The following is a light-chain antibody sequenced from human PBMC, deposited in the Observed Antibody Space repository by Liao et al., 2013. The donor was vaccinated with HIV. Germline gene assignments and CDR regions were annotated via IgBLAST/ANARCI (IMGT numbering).Light chain of an antibody. J-gene: IGLJ2*01. CDR1: ALPKQY. CDR2: KDS. CDR3: QSTDTSGTVV. Sequence: SYELTQPPSVSVSPGQTARITCFGDALPKQYAYWYQQKPGQAPVLVISKDSERPSEIPERFSGSSSGTTVTLTISGVQAEDEADYYCQSTDTSGTVVFGGGTKLTVL. V-gene: IGLV3-25*03.